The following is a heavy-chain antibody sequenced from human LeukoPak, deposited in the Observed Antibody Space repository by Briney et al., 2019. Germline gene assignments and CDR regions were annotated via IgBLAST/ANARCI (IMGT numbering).Heavy chain of an antibody. CDR2: ISYDGSSK. Sequence: PGGSLRLSCAASAFTFSSYAMYGVRQAPGRGVEWVAVISYDGSSKYSAASVKGRFTISRDNYKSTLFLQMNSLRADDPAVYYCARDREAYSNPMKDGAFDIWGQGTMVTVSS. J-gene: IGHJ3*02. D-gene: IGHD4-11*01. V-gene: IGHV3-30*04. CDR3: ARDREAYSNPMKDGAFDI. CDR1: AFTFSSYA.